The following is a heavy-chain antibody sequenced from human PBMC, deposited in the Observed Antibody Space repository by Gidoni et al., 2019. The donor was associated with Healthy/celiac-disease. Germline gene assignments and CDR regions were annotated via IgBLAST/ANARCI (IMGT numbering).Heavy chain of an antibody. CDR1: GGSFSGYY. CDR3: ARDESRVVVVPAAAPFDY. Sequence: QVQLQQWGAGLLKPSETLSLTCAVYGGSFSGYYWSWIRQPPGKGLEWSGEINHSGSTNYNPSHKSRVTISVDTSKNQFSLKLSSVTAADTAVYYCARDESRVVVVPAAAPFDYWGQGTLVTVSS. V-gene: IGHV4-34*01. D-gene: IGHD2-2*01. CDR2: INHSGST. J-gene: IGHJ4*02.